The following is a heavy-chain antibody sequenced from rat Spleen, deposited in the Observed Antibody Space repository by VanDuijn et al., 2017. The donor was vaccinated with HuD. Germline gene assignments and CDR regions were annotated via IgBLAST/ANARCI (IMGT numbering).Heavy chain of an antibody. CDR2: ITNTGGSI. D-gene: IGHD4-1*01. V-gene: IGHV5-31*01. Sequence: EVQLVESGGGLVQPGSSLKVSCIASGFTFNNYWMTWIRQAPGKGLEWVASITNTGGSIHYPDSMKGRFTISRDTAKSTLYLQMNSLRSEDTATYYCTRRGLERQFAYWGQGTLVTVSS. J-gene: IGHJ3*01. CDR3: TRRGLERQFAY. CDR1: GFTFNNYW.